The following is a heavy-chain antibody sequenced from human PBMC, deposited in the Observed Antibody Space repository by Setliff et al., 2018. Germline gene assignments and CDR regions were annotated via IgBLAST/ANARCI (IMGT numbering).Heavy chain of an antibody. CDR1: GYTFTNYG. J-gene: IGHJ1*01. D-gene: IGHD2-8*01. V-gene: IGHV1-18*01. Sequence: WASVKVSCKASGYTFTNYGVAWVRQAPGQGLEWMGWINPYKGHTVYAHKFQDRLTMTTDTSTDTAFLDLRSLRSDDTAIYYCSRLVRYCTTTTCQTLSGGEHWGPGTLVTVSS. CDR2: INPYKGHT. CDR3: SRLVRYCTTTTCQTLSGGEH.